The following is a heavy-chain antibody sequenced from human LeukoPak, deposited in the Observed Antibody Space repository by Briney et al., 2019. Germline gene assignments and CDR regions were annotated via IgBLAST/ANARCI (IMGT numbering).Heavy chain of an antibody. Sequence: ASVKVSCKASGYTFTGYYLHWVRQAPGQGLEWMGWIKPNSGDTNYAQKFQGRVTMTRDTSISTVYMELSRLRSDDTAVYYCARAPTVTTPFDIWGQGTMVTVSS. CDR2: IKPNSGDT. CDR1: GYTFTGYY. J-gene: IGHJ3*02. V-gene: IGHV1-2*02. D-gene: IGHD4-17*01. CDR3: ARAPTVTTPFDI.